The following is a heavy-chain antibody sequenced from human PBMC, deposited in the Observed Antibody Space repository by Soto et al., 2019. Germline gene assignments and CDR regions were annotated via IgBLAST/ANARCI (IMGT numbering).Heavy chain of an antibody. CDR1: GGPFGSYA. CDR3: ARSQGSSTSLEIYYYYYYGMDV. J-gene: IGHJ6*02. V-gene: IGHV1-69*01. D-gene: IGHD2-2*01. Sequence: QVQLVQSGAEVKKPGSSVKVSCKASGGPFGSYAISWVRQAPGQGLEWMGGSIPIPGTANYAQKFQGRVTIAADESTSTAYMELSSLRSEDTAVYYCARSQGSSTSLEIYYYYYYGMDVWGQGTTVTVSS. CDR2: SIPIPGTA.